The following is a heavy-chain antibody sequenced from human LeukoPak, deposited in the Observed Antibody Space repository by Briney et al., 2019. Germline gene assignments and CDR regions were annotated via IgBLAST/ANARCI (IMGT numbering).Heavy chain of an antibody. CDR3: AKEKSAATPNPFDY. J-gene: IGHJ4*02. CDR1: GFTFSSYA. CDR2: ISGSGGST. Sequence: GGSLRLSCAASGFTFSSYAMSWVPHAPGRGLEWVSAISGSGGSTYYADSVKGRFTISRDNSKNTLYLQMNSLRAEDTAVYYCAKEKSAATPNPFDYWGQGTLVTVSS. V-gene: IGHV3-23*01. D-gene: IGHD2-2*01.